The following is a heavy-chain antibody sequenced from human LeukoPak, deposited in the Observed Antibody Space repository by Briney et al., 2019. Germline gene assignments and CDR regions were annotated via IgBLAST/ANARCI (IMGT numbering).Heavy chain of an antibody. CDR1: GFTSSTYI. V-gene: IGHV3-21*01. D-gene: IGHD1-26*01. CDR3: ARETSGNYYFDS. J-gene: IGHJ4*02. Sequence: GGSLRLSCAASGFTSSTYIMKWVRQAPGKGLAWVSSIDSGGNYIDYADSVKGRFTISRDNAKNSLYLQMNSLRAEDTAVYYCARETSGNYYFDSWGQGTLVTVSS. CDR2: IDSGGNYI.